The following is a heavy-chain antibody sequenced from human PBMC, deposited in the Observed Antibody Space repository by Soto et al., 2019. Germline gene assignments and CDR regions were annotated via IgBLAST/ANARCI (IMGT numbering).Heavy chain of an antibody. CDR1: GGSISTSNW. J-gene: IGHJ4*02. V-gene: IGHV4-4*02. Sequence: QVQLQESGPGLVKPSGTLSLTCAVSGGSISTSNWWSWVRQPPGKGLEWIGEVYRTGSTNYNPSRASRLTISVDKPKNQFSLKLTSVTAADTAVYYCASARATIAAAAIFDCWGQGTLVTVSS. CDR2: VYRTGST. D-gene: IGHD6-13*01. CDR3: ASARATIAAAAIFDC.